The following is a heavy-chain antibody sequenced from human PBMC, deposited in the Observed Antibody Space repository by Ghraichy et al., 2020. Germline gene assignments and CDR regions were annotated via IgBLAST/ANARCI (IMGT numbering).Heavy chain of an antibody. V-gene: IGHV1-2*06. J-gene: IGHJ4*02. CDR3: VRDQFGDRGEDF. D-gene: IGHD3-10*01. CDR2: INPDSGGT. Sequence: ASVKASCKASGYTFTGYFIHWVRQAPGQGLEWMGRINPDSGGTNYAQKFQGRVTMTRDTSISTAYMELSRLTSDDTALYYCVRDQFGDRGEDFWGQGTLVTVSS. CDR1: GYTFTGYF.